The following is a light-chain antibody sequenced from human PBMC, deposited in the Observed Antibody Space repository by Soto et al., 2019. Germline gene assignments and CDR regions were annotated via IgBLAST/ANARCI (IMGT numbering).Light chain of an antibody. J-gene: IGLJ3*02. Sequence: QLVLTQPPSVSGAPGQRVTISCTGSSSNIGSTYDVHWYQRLPGTAPKLLIYGNSNRPSGVPDRFSGSKSGTSASLAITGLQAEDEADYYCQSFDTSLSGWVFGGGTKLTVL. CDR3: QSFDTSLSGWV. V-gene: IGLV1-40*01. CDR2: GNS. CDR1: SSNIGSTYD.